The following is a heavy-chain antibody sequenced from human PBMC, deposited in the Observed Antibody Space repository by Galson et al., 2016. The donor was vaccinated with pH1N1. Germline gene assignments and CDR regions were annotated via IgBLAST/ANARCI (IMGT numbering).Heavy chain of an antibody. CDR1: GFSLSTSGVG. CDR3: AHSLYGDYVGWFDP. V-gene: IGHV2-5*01. D-gene: IGHD4-17*01. CDR2: IYWNDDK. Sequence: PALVKPTQTLTLTCTFSGFSLSTSGVGVGWIHQPPGKALEWLVLIYWNDDKRYSPSLKSRRTITRDTSKNQVVLTMTNMDPVDTATYYCAHSLYGDYVGWFDPWGQGTLVTVSS. J-gene: IGHJ5*02.